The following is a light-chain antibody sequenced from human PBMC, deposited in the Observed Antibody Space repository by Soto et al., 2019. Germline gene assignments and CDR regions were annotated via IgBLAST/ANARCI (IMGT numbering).Light chain of an antibody. J-gene: IGKJ5*01. CDR1: QSVSSYY. Sequence: EIVLTHSPGTLSLSPGEIATLSCRASQSVSSYYLAWYQQKPGQAPRLLIYGASSRAIGIPDRFSGSGSGTDFTLTISRLEPEDFAVYYCQQHGSSPITFGQGTRLEIK. CDR3: QQHGSSPIT. CDR2: GAS. V-gene: IGKV3-20*01.